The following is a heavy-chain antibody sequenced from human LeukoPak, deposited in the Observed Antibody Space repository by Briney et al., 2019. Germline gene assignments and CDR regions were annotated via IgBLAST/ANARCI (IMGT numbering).Heavy chain of an antibody. J-gene: IGHJ2*01. Sequence: GGSLRLSCEASGFTFRSYWMHWVRQAPGKGLVWVSRINSDGSATSYADSVKGRFTISRDNAKATLYLQMNSLRAEDTAVYYCARGHASSWSNWYFDLWGRGTLGTVSS. CDR3: ARGHASSWSNWYFDL. V-gene: IGHV3-74*01. D-gene: IGHD6-13*01. CDR2: INSDGSAT. CDR1: GFTFRSYW.